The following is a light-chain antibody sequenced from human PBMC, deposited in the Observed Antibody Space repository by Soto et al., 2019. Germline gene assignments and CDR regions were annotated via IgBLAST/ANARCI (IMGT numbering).Light chain of an antibody. CDR2: GNS. Sequence: QSVLTQPPSVSGAPGPRVTISCTGSSSNIGAGFDVHWYQQLPGTAPKLLIYGNSNRPSGVPDRFSVSKSGTSASLAITGLQAEDEADYYCQSYDSSRSGDVFGTGTKLTVL. CDR1: SSNIGAGFD. J-gene: IGLJ1*01. V-gene: IGLV1-40*01. CDR3: QSYDSSRSGDV.